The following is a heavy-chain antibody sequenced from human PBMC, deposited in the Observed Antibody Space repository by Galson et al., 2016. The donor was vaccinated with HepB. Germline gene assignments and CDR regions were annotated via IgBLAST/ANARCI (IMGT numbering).Heavy chain of an antibody. Sequence: SVKVSCKASGYNFTRYGISWVRQAPGQGLEWMGWINVYNGKTNYAQKFQDRVTMTTETSTSTCYLEVRSLRSDDTAIYYCARDRVANYVPDAFNIWTQGTLVTVSS. CDR2: INVYNGKT. J-gene: IGHJ3*02. D-gene: IGHD3-10*02. V-gene: IGHV1-18*04. CDR3: ARDRVANYVPDAFNI. CDR1: GYNFTRYG.